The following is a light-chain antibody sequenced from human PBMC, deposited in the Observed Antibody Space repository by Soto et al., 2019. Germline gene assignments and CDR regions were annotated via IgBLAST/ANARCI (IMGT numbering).Light chain of an antibody. CDR2: EVS. CDR3: SSYAGRSTLYV. V-gene: IGLV2-14*01. Sequence: QSALTQPASVSGSPGQSITISCTGTSSDVGGYNYVSWYQQYPGKAPKLMIYEVSNRPSGVSNRFSGSKSGNTASLTISGLQAEDEADYYCSSYAGRSTLYVFGTGTKLTVL. CDR1: SSDVGGYNY. J-gene: IGLJ1*01.